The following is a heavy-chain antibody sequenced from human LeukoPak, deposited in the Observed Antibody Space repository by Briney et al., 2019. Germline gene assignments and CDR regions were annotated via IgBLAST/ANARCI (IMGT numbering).Heavy chain of an antibody. CDR3: ARRSYYYYMDV. CDR1: GGSISSGGYS. V-gene: IGHV4-30-4*07. Sequence: SQTLSLTCAVSGGSISSGGYSWSWIRQPPGKGLEWIGYIYYSGSTYYNPSLKSRVTISVDTSKNQFSLKLSSVTAADTAVYCCARRSYYYYMDVWGKGTTVTVSS. CDR2: IYYSGST. D-gene: IGHD3-10*01. J-gene: IGHJ6*03.